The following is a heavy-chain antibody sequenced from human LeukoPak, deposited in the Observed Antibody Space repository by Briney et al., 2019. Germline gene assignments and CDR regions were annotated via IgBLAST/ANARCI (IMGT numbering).Heavy chain of an antibody. J-gene: IGHJ4*02. D-gene: IGHD3-10*01. CDR2: VRYSGSS. CDR3: ARDLDYYGSGSYYKGYFDY. Sequence: PSETLSLTCSVSNADIARHYWSWIRQPPGKGLERIGYVRYSGSSSNNPSLKNRVTISVDPTKRQVSLKLTSVTAADTAVYYCARDLDYYGSGSYYKGYFDYWGQGTLVTVSS. V-gene: IGHV4-59*11. CDR1: NADIARHY.